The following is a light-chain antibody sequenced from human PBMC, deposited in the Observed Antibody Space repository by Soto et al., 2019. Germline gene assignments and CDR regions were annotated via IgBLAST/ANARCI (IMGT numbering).Light chain of an antibody. CDR1: QGISSW. CDR2: AAS. J-gene: IGKJ2*01. V-gene: IGKV1-12*01. Sequence: DIQMTQSPSSVSASVGHRGTITCRASQGISSWLAWYQQKPGKAPKLLIYAASSLQSEVPSRSSGSGSVTDFTLTIRSLQAEDCANYYCQQANSFPRTFGQGTKLEIK. CDR3: QQANSFPRT.